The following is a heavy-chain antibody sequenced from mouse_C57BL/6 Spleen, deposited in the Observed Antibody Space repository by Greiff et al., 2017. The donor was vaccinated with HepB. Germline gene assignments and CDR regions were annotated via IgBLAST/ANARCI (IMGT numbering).Heavy chain of an antibody. J-gene: IGHJ3*01. D-gene: IGHD2-14*01. CDR1: GYTFTDYY. V-gene: IGHV1-76*01. CDR3: AREGVRGFAY. Sequence: VQLQQSGAELVRPGASVKLSCKASGYTFTDYYINWVKQRPGQGLEWIARIYPGSGNTYYNEKFKGKATLTAEKSSSTAYMQLSSLTSEDSAVYFCAREGVRGFAYWGQGTLVTVSA. CDR2: IYPGSGNT.